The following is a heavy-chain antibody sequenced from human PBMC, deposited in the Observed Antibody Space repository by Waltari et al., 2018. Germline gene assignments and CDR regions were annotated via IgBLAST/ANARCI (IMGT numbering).Heavy chain of an antibody. V-gene: IGHV3-23*01. CDR1: GFTFSSYA. CDR2: ISGSGAVT. CDR3: SLELTNLMDV. D-gene: IGHD1-7*01. J-gene: IGHJ6*02. Sequence: EVQLLESGGGLVQPGGSLRLSCAASGFTFSSYAMSWVRKAPGEGLDWVSAISGSGAVTYYADSVKGRFTISRDNSKNTLYLQMNSLRAEDTAVYYCSLELTNLMDVWGQGTTVTVSS.